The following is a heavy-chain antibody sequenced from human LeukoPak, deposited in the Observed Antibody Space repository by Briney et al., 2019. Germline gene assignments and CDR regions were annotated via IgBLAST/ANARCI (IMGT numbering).Heavy chain of an antibody. J-gene: IGHJ3*02. D-gene: IGHD6-19*01. CDR2: IIPIFGTA. CDR1: GGTFSSYA. Sequence: SVKVSCKASGGTFSSYAISWARQAPGQGLEWMGRIIPIFGTANYAQKFQGRVTITTDESTSTAYMELSSLRSEDTAVYYCARDRSSGWYGDAFDIWGQGTMVTVSS. CDR3: ARDRSSGWYGDAFDI. V-gene: IGHV1-69*05.